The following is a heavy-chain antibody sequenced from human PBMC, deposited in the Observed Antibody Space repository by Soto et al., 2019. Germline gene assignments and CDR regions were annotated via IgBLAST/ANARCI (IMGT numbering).Heavy chain of an antibody. CDR2: IDPSDSYT. D-gene: IGHD3-22*01. Sequence: GESLKISCNGSGYSFTSYWISWVRQMPGKGLEWMGRIDPSDSYTNYSPSFQGHVTISADKSISTAYLQWSSLKASDTAMYYCARHDYSWGLNYYDSSGYYYDYWGQGTLVTVSS. J-gene: IGHJ4*02. CDR3: ARHDYSWGLNYYDSSGYYYDY. V-gene: IGHV5-10-1*01. CDR1: GYSFTSYW.